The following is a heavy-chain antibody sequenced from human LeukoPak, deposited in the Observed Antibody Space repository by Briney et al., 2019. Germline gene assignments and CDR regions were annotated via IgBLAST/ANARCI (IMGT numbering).Heavy chain of an antibody. D-gene: IGHD4-17*01. CDR3: ARSYGDGATDFDY. CDR1: GGSISSGGYY. J-gene: IGHJ4*02. Sequence: PSQTLSLTCTVSGGSISSGGYYWSWIRQHPGKGLEWIGHIYYSGSTYYNPSLKSRVTISVDTSKNQFSLKLSSVTAADTAVYYCARSYGDGATDFDYWGQGTLVTVSS. CDR2: IYYSGST. V-gene: IGHV4-31*03.